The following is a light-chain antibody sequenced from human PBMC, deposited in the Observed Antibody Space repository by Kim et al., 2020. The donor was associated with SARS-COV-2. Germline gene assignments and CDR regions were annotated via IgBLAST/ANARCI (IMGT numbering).Light chain of an antibody. CDR1: QSGSSCF. J-gene: IGKJ4*02. CDR2: GAS. V-gene: IGKV3-20*01. Sequence: LSPGGSATLSRRASQSGSSCFVAWYQQKPGHAPRLLIYGASSRATGIPDWFSGSASRTDFTLTISRLEPEDFAVYYCQQYGCSPTFGGGTKVDIK. CDR3: QQYGCSPT.